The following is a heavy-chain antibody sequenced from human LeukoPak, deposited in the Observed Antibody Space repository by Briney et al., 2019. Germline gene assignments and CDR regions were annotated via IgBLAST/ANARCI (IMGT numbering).Heavy chain of an antibody. CDR3: VRDLTSGARFDF. CDR1: EFSVGSNY. Sequence: PGGSLRLSCAASEFSVGSNYMTWVRQAPGKEMEWVAIISSDGNTKSYADTLKGRFSISRDNFRDTVFLEVSTLRPEDTGLYYCVRDLTSGARFDFWGQGTLVTVSA. V-gene: IGHV3-30*03. D-gene: IGHD2-8*02. J-gene: IGHJ4*02. CDR2: ISSDGNTK.